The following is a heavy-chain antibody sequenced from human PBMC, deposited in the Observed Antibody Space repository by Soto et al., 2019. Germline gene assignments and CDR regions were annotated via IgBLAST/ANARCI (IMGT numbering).Heavy chain of an antibody. J-gene: IGHJ3*02. CDR2: ISWNSGSI. CDR1: GFTFDDYA. V-gene: IGHV3-9*01. D-gene: IGHD3-16*01. CDR3: AKDMYDYVWRSSNAFDI. Sequence: GGSLRLSCAASGFTFDDYAMHWVRQAPGKGLEWVSGISWNSGSIGYADSVKGRFTISRDNAKNSLYLQMNSLRAEDTALYYCAKDMYDYVWRSSNAFDIWGQGTMVTVSS.